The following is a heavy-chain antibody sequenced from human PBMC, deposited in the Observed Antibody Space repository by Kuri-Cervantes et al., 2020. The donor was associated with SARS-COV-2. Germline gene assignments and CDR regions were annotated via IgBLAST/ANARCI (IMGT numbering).Heavy chain of an antibody. CDR3: ARLSRRYCSSTSCTPYYFDY. J-gene: IGHJ4*02. CDR2: IYYSGST. V-gene: IGHV4-39*01. CDR1: GGSISSSSYY. Sequence: SETLSLTCTVSGGSISSSSYYWGWIRQPPGKGLEWIGSIYYSGSTYYNPSLKSRVTISVDTSKNQFSLKLSSVTAADTAAYYCARLSRRYCSSTSCTPYYFDYWGQGTLVTVSS. D-gene: IGHD2-2*01.